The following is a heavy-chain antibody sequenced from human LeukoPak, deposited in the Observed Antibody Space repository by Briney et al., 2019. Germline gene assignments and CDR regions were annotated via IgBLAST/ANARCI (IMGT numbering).Heavy chain of an antibody. CDR2: INQNGGVK. J-gene: IGHJ4*02. D-gene: IGHD4-23*01. V-gene: IGHV3-7*03. Sequence: GGSLRLSCAASGFTFSDHYMSWIRQAPGKGLEWVATINQNGGVKYYVDSVKGRFTISRDNAKTSLFLQMNSLRIDDTAMYYCTRTVNSASDFWGQGTLVTVSS. CDR1: GFTFSDHY. CDR3: TRTVNSASDF.